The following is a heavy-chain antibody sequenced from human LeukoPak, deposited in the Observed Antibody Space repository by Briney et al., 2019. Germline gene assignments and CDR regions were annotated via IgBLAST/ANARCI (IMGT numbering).Heavy chain of an antibody. Sequence: KPGGSLRLSFAASGFTFSSYSMNWVRQAPGKGLEWVSSISSSSSYIYYADSVKGRFTISRDNSKNTLYLQMNSLRAEDTAVYYCAKSGPYCSSTSCNYFDYWGQGTLVTVSS. V-gene: IGHV3-21*04. J-gene: IGHJ4*02. CDR2: ISSSSSYI. CDR1: GFTFSSYS. CDR3: AKSGPYCSSTSCNYFDY. D-gene: IGHD2-2*01.